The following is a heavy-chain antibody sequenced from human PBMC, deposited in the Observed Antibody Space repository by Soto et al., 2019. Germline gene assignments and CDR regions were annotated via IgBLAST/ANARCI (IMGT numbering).Heavy chain of an antibody. J-gene: IGHJ1*01. CDR3: ARQGDYTPTQH. V-gene: IGHV1-46*01. D-gene: IGHD4-4*01. CDR1: GYTFTSYY. CDR2: INPSGGST. Sequence: GASVKVSCKASGYTFTSYYMHWVRQAPGQGLEWMGIINPSGGSTTYAQNFQGGVTMTRDTSTSTVYMELSSLRSEDTAVYYCARQGDYTPTQHWGQGTLVTVSS.